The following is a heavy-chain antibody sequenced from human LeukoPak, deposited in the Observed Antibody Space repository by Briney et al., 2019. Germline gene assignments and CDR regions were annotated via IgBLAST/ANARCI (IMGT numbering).Heavy chain of an antibody. CDR1: GGSISNYY. Sequence: LETLSLTCTVSGGSISNYYWSWIRQPPGKGLEWIGYIYYSGSTNYNPSLKSRVTISVDTSKNQFSLKLNSVTAADTAVYYCARRAYGSGSFNRYYFDYWGQGTLVAVSS. J-gene: IGHJ4*02. CDR2: IYYSGST. CDR3: ARRAYGSGSFNRYYFDY. V-gene: IGHV4-59*08. D-gene: IGHD3-10*01.